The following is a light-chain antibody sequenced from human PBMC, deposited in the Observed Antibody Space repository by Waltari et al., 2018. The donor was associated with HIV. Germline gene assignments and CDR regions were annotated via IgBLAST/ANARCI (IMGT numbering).Light chain of an antibody. CDR1: SGRVASNY. CDR3: QSFHGITAV. V-gene: IGLV6-57*02. J-gene: IGLJ3*02. CDR2: KDD. Sequence: NFMLTQPHSVSASPGKTVIISCTGSSGRVASNYVQWYQQRPGRAPTTVIYKDDQRPSGVPDRFSGSINSSSNSASLTISGLKTEDEADYYCQSFHGITAVFGGGTKLTVL.